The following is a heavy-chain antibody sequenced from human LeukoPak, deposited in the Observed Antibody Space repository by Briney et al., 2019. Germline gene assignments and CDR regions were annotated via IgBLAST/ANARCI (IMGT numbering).Heavy chain of an antibody. Sequence: PGGSLRLSCAASGFTFSDYYMSWIRQAPGKGLEWVSYISSSSSYIYYADSVKGRFTISRDNAKNSLYLQMNSLRAEDTAVYYCARDVYCSSTSCYEFDYWGQGTLVTVSS. V-gene: IGHV3-11*06. J-gene: IGHJ4*02. D-gene: IGHD2-2*01. CDR3: ARDVYCSSTSCYEFDY. CDR2: ISSSSSYI. CDR1: GFTFSDYY.